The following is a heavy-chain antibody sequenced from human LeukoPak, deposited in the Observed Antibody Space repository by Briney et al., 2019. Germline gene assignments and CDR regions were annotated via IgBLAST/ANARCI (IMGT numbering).Heavy chain of an antibody. Sequence: GASVKVSCKASGYTFITYKRHRVRQAPGQGLEWMGWMSPNIGDTGYAQKFQGRITMTRDTSKSTAYMELNSLRFEDTAVSYCARYFWSGYPFPGMDVWGQGTTVTVSS. V-gene: IGHV1-8*02. D-gene: IGHD3-3*01. CDR3: ARYFWSGYPFPGMDV. CDR2: MSPNIGDT. J-gene: IGHJ6*02. CDR1: GYTFITYK.